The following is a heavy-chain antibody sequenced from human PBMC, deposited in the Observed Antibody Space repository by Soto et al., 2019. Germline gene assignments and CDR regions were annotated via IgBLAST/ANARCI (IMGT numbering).Heavy chain of an antibody. D-gene: IGHD4-17*01. Sequence: QVQLVQSGAEVKKPGSSVNVSCKASGGTFSSYTISWVRQAPGQGLEWMGRIIPILGIANYAQKFQGRVTITADKSTSTAYMELSSLRSEDTAVYYCARSRTSTTVTTGYFDYWGQGTLVTVSS. CDR3: ARSRTSTTVTTGYFDY. V-gene: IGHV1-69*02. CDR1: GGTFSSYT. J-gene: IGHJ4*02. CDR2: IIPILGIA.